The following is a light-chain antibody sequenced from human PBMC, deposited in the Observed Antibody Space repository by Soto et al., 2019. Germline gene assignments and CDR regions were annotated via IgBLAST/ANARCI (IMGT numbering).Light chain of an antibody. Sequence: EIVLTQSPATLSSFPGDRVTLSCRAMQSINTRLAWYQHRPGQAHSLLIYQTSIRAAGIPARFSASGSGTDFTLTISDVQPEDFALYYCHQRQSWPRTFGQGTKVDI. CDR3: HQRQSWPRT. CDR2: QTS. CDR1: QSINTR. V-gene: IGKV3-11*01. J-gene: IGKJ1*01.